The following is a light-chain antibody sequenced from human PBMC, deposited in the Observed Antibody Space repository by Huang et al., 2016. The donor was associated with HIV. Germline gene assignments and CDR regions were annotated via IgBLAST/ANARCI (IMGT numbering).Light chain of an antibody. J-gene: IGKJ2*01. CDR3: QQRNDWPPYT. CDR2: DAS. Sequence: EVVLTQSPATLSLSPGERATLSCRASQSVTNFLAWSQQKPGQPPRLLIYDASTRATGSPPRFSGSGSGTDFTLTISSLEPEDFAVYYCQQRNDWPPYTFGQGTRLEIK. CDR1: QSVTNF. V-gene: IGKV3-11*01.